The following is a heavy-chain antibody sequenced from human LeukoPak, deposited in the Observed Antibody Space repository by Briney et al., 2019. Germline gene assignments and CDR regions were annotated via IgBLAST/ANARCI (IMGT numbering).Heavy chain of an antibody. CDR2: ISGSGGST. Sequence: GGSLRLSCAASGFTFSSYAMSWVRQAPGKGLEWVSAISGSGGSTYYADSVKGRFTISRDSSKNTLYLQMNSLRAEDTAVYYCAKLDIVVVVAATLVYWGQGTLVTVSS. CDR3: AKLDIVVVVAATLVY. V-gene: IGHV3-23*01. D-gene: IGHD2-15*01. J-gene: IGHJ4*02. CDR1: GFTFSSYA.